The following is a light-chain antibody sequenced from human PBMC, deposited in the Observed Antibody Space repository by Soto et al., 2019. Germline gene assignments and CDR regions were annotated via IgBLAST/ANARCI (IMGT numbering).Light chain of an antibody. Sequence: QSVLTQPPSVSGAPGQRVTISCTGRSSNIGPSFDVHWYQHLPGTAPKLLIYGNDNRPSGVPDRFSGSKSGTSASLAITGLQAEDEADYYCQSYDSSLSAVVFGGGTQLTVL. J-gene: IGLJ2*01. CDR3: QSYDSSLSAVV. CDR1: SSNIGPSFD. V-gene: IGLV1-40*01. CDR2: GND.